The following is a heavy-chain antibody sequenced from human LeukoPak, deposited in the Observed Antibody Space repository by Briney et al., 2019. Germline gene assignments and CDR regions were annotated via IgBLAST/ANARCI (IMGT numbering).Heavy chain of an antibody. CDR1: GGSLGKYA. CDR2: INPNSGGT. Sequence: SSVEGSCQSSGGSLGKYAFSWVRQAPGQGREWMGWINPNSGGTNYAQKFQGWVTMTRDTSISTAYMELSSLKSDDTGIYFCAREPIRVFDYFDLWGRGTLVTVSS. D-gene: IGHD3-9*01. V-gene: IGHV1-2*04. J-gene: IGHJ2*01. CDR3: AREPIRVFDYFDL.